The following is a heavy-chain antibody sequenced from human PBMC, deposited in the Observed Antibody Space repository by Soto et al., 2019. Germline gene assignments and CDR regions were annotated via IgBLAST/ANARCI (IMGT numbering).Heavy chain of an antibody. CDR3: ARPRVTTGENWFDL. J-gene: IGHJ5*02. CDR2: INAGNGNT. Sequence: QVQLVQSGAEVKKSGASVKVSCKASGYTFTIYAIHWVRQAPGQGLEWMGWINAGNGNTKSSQKFQGSLTITSDTTANTAYMELSSLISEDTAVYYCARPRVTTGENWFDLWGQGTLVTVSS. D-gene: IGHD4-4*01. V-gene: IGHV1-3*01. CDR1: GYTFTIYA.